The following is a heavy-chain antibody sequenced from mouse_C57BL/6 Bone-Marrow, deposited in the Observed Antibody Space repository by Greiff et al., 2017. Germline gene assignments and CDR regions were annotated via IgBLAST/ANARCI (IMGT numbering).Heavy chain of an antibody. D-gene: IGHD3-2*02. CDR2: IYPRSGNT. CDR1: GYTFTSYG. Sequence: QVQLKESGAELARPGASVKLSCKASGYTFTSYGISWVKQRTGQGLEWIGEIYPRSGNTYYNEKFKGKATLTADNSSSTAYMELRSRTSEDSAVYFCSRQLRLPSFAYWGQGTLVNVSA. J-gene: IGHJ3*01. CDR3: SRQLRLPSFAY. V-gene: IGHV1-81*01.